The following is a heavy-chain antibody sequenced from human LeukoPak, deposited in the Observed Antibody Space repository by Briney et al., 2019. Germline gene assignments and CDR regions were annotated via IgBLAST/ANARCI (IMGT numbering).Heavy chain of an antibody. J-gene: IGHJ4*02. D-gene: IGHD2-2*01. Sequence: GGSLRLSCAASGFTFSSYSMNWVRQAPGKGLEWVSYISSSSSTIYYADSVKGRFTISRDNAKNSLYLQMNSLRAEDTAVYYCARAHCSSTSCSRGRADYWGQGTLVTVSS. V-gene: IGHV3-48*01. CDR2: ISSSSSTI. CDR3: ARAHCSSTSCSRGRADY. CDR1: GFTFSSYS.